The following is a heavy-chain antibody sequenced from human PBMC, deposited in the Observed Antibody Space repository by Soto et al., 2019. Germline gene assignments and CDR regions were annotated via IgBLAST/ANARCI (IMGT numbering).Heavy chain of an antibody. CDR2: ITPLFGTP. D-gene: IGHD3-22*01. V-gene: IGHV1-69*13. J-gene: IGHJ4*02. CDR1: GGTFNKYA. Sequence: SVKVSCKASGGTFNKYAIDWVRQAPGQGLEWMGGITPLFGTPNYAQRFQGRVTISADEGTSTAYMELRSLRSDDTGVYYCARQFDYDTSGYYYAYWGQGTLVTVSS. CDR3: ARQFDYDTSGYYYAY.